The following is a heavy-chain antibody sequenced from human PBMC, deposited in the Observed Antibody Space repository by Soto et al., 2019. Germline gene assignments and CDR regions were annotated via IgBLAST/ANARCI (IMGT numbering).Heavy chain of an antibody. D-gene: IGHD4-17*01. Sequence: QVQLVESGGGVVQPGRSLSLSCAASGFTFSSYGMHWVRQAPGKGLEWVAGIWYDGSNKYYADSVKGRFTISRDNSKNTLYLQMNSLRAEDLPVYYCARERGFTVNGPLDYWGQGTLVTVSS. CDR3: ARERGFTVNGPLDY. J-gene: IGHJ4*02. V-gene: IGHV3-33*01. CDR2: IWYDGSNK. CDR1: GFTFSSYG.